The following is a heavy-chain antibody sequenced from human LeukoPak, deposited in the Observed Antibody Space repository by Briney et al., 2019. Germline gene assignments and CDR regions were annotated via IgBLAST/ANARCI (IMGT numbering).Heavy chain of an antibody. J-gene: IGHJ3*02. CDR2: FYTSGTT. D-gene: IGHD3-16*02. V-gene: IGHV4-4*07. CDR3: ARDSPTRTYYDYVWGSYRSLDAFDI. CDR1: GASISAYF. Sequence: PSETLSLTCTVSGASISAYFWSWIRQPAGKGLEWIGHFYTSGTTNYNPSLKSRVTMSVDTSKNQFSLKLTSVTAADTAVYYCARDSPTRTYYDYVWGSYRSLDAFDIWGQGTMVTVSS.